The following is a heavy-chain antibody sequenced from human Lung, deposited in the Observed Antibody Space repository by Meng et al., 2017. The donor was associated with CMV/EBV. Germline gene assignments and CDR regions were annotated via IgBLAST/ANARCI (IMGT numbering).Heavy chain of an antibody. CDR2: INSDGSST. CDR1: GFTFSSYW. Sequence: GESLKISCAASGFTFSSYWMHWVRQAPGKGLVWVSRINSDGSSTSYADSVKGRFTISRDNAKNTVYLQTNSLRAEDTAVYNCARVHRQYYYDGMDVWGQGXTVTFSS. CDR3: ARVHRQYYYDGMDV. J-gene: IGHJ6*02. V-gene: IGHV3-74*01.